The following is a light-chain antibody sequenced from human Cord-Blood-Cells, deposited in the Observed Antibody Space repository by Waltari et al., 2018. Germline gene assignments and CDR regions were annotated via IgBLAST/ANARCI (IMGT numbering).Light chain of an antibody. V-gene: IGKV3-15*01. CDR2: CAA. J-gene: IGKJ1*01. CDR3: QQYNNWPPWT. CDR1: KSVSSN. Sequence: EIVMTQPPATLSVSPGESATLSCRASKSVSSNLAWYQQKPGQAPRLLIYCAATRATGIPARFSGSGSGTEFTLTISSLQSEDFAVYYCQQYNNWPPWTFGQGTKVEIK.